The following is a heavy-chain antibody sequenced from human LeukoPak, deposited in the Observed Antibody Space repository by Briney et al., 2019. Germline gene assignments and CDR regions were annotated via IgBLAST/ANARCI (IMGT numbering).Heavy chain of an antibody. V-gene: IGHV4-34*01. D-gene: IGHD5-12*01. CDR2: INHSGST. CDR1: GGSFSGYY. J-gene: IGHJ4*02. CDR3: ARRRGGYSGYDFDY. Sequence: NSSETLSLTCAVYGGSFSGYYWSWIRQPPGKGLEWIGEINHSGSTNYNPSLRSRVTISVDTSKNQFSLKLSSVTAADTAVYYCARRRGGYSGYDFDYWGQGTLVTVSS.